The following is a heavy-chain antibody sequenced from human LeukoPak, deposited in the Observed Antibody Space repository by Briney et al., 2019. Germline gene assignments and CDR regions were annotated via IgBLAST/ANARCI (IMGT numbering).Heavy chain of an antibody. D-gene: IGHD4-17*01. Sequence: PGGSLRLSCAASGFTVSSNYMSWVRQAPGKGLEWVSVIYSGGSTYYADSVKGRFTTSRDNSKNTLYLQMNSLRAEDTAVYYCAKDSDDYGELRDFDYWGQGTLVTVSS. J-gene: IGHJ4*02. CDR2: IYSGGST. V-gene: IGHV3-66*02. CDR3: AKDSDDYGELRDFDY. CDR1: GFTVSSNY.